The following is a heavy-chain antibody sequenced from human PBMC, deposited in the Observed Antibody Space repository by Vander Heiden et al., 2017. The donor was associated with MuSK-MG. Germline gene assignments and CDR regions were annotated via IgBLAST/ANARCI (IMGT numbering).Heavy chain of an antibody. V-gene: IGHV4-34*01. CDR1: GGSFSGYY. CDR2: INHSGST. CDR3: ARGGYIRNFDY. J-gene: IGHJ4*02. D-gene: IGHD5-18*01. Sequence: QVQLQQWGAGLLKPSGTLSLTCAVYGGSFSGYYWSWIRQPPGKGLEWIGEINHSGSTNYNPSLKSRVTISVDTSKNQFSLKLSSVTAADTAVYYCARGGYIRNFDYWGQGTLVTVSS.